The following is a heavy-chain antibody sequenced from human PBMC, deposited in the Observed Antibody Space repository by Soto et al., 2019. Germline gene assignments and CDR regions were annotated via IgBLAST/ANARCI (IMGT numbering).Heavy chain of an antibody. CDR1: GFTFSSYA. D-gene: IGHD6-19*01. J-gene: IGHJ4*02. CDR3: ARDLGAAVTGGFDS. CDR2: INSRSTTI. V-gene: IGHV3-48*01. Sequence: GGSLRLSCAASGFTFSSYAMTWVRQAPGKGLEWVSYINSRSTTIYYVDSVKGRFTISRDNARNSLYLQMNSLRPEDTAVYFCARDLGAAVTGGFDSWGQGTLVTVSS.